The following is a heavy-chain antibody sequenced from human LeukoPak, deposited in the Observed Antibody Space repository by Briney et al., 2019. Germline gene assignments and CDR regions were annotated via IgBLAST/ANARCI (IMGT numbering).Heavy chain of an antibody. CDR3: AKWASPHYRTVYYYGMDV. J-gene: IGHJ6*02. CDR2: IWYDGSEK. Sequence: GRSLRLSCAASGFTFSSYDMHWVRQAPGKGLEWVAVIWYDGSEKYSADSVKGRFTISRDNSKNTLFLQMNSLRAEDTAVYYCAKWASPHYRTVYYYGMDVWGQGTTVTVS. CDR1: GFTFSSYD. V-gene: IGHV3-33*06. D-gene: IGHD4-11*01.